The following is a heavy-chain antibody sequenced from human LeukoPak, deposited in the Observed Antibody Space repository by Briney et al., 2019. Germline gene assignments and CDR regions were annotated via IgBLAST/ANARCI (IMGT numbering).Heavy chain of an antibody. V-gene: IGHV3-23*01. J-gene: IGHJ4*02. CDR2: IFPSGGEI. Sequence: GGSLRLSCAASGFTFSTFAMIWVRHPPGKGLEWVSSIFPSGGEIHYADSVRGRFTISRDNSKSTLSLQMNSLRAEDTAIYYCATYRQVLLPFESWGQGTLVTVSS. CDR3: ATYRQVLLPFES. CDR1: GFTFSTFA. D-gene: IGHD2-8*02.